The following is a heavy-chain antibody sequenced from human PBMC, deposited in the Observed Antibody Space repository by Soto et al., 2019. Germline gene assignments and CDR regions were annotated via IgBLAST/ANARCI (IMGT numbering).Heavy chain of an antibody. J-gene: IGHJ4*02. CDR3: ARCLLTVTTSPYFDY. CDR1: GYSFTSYW. CDR2: IYPGDSDT. V-gene: IGHV5-51*01. D-gene: IGHD4-17*01. Sequence: GESLKISCKGSGYSFTSYWIGWVRQMPGKGLEWMGIIYPGDSDTRYSPSFQGQVTISADKSISTAYLQWSSLKASDTAMYYCARCLLTVTTSPYFDYWGQGTLVTVSS.